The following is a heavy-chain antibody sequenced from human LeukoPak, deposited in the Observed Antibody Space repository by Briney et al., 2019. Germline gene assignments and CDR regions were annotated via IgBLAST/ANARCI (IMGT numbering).Heavy chain of an antibody. Sequence: GGSLRLSCAASGFTVSSNYMSWVRQAPGKGLEWVSVIYSGGSTYYADSVKGRFTISRDNSKDTLYLQMNSLRAEDTAVYYCARPSPSYSSSWSPLDYWGQGTLVTVSS. CDR2: IYSGGST. V-gene: IGHV3-66*04. J-gene: IGHJ4*02. D-gene: IGHD6-13*01. CDR1: GFTVSSNY. CDR3: ARPSPSYSSSWSPLDY.